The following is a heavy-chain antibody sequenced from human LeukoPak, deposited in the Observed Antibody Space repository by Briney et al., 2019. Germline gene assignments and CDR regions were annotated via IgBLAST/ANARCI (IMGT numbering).Heavy chain of an antibody. Sequence: GGSLRLSCAASGFTFDDYAMHWVRQAPGKGLEWVSGISWNSGSIGYADSVKGRFTISRDNSKNTLYLQMNSLRAEDTAVYYCASGASYDYWGQGTLVTVSS. V-gene: IGHV3-9*01. CDR3: ASGASYDY. J-gene: IGHJ4*02. CDR1: GFTFDDYA. CDR2: ISWNSGSI. D-gene: IGHD1-26*01.